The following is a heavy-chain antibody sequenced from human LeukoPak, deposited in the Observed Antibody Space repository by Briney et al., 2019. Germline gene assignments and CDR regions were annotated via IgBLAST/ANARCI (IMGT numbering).Heavy chain of an antibody. CDR2: IYYSEMT. CDR3: ARRQYHYYGMDV. J-gene: IGHJ6*02. Sequence: SETLSLICNLSGHSLSSRSHFWHWIRQSPGKGLEWIVDIYYSEMTNYNSSLQCRVTMSVDTSKNQFSLTLSSVTAADTAIYYGARRQYHYYGMDVWGQGTTVTVSS. V-gene: IGHV4-61*01. D-gene: IGHD2-2*01. CDR1: GHSLSSRSHF.